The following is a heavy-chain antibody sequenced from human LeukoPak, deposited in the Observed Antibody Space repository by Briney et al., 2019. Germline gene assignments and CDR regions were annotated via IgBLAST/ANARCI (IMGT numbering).Heavy chain of an antibody. CDR3: AGDQDSLVRGVIGY. D-gene: IGHD3-10*01. J-gene: IGHJ4*02. V-gene: IGHV1-18*01. Sequence: GASVKVSCKASGYTFTSYGISWVRQAPGQGLEWMGWIGPYNGNTNYAQNLQGRVTMTTDTSTSTAYMELGSLGSDDTAVYYCAGDQDSLVRGVIGYWGQGTLVTVSS. CDR1: GYTFTSYG. CDR2: IGPYNGNT.